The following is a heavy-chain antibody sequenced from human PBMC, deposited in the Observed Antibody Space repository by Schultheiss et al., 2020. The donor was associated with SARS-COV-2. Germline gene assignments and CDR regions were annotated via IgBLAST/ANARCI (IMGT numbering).Heavy chain of an antibody. CDR3: ARVVARAFDI. Sequence: SETLSLTCTVSGGSISSSSYYWGWIRQPPGKGLEWIGSIYHSGSTNYNPSLKSRVTISVDTSKNQFSLKLSSVTAAGTAVYYCARVVARAFDIWGQGTMVTVSS. CDR1: GGSISSSSYY. V-gene: IGHV4-39*07. CDR2: IYHSGST. J-gene: IGHJ3*02. D-gene: IGHD2-15*01.